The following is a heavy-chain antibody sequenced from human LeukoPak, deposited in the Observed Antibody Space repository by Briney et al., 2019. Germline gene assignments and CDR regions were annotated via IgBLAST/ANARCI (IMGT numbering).Heavy chain of an antibody. Sequence: ASVRVSCKASGYTLTDNHLYWVRQAPGQGLEWMGWIDPNSGVTNFAQNFQGRLTMTTDTSISTAYMELSRLTSDDTTVYYCARELGINAFDVWGQGTLVTVSS. CDR2: IDPNSGVT. V-gene: IGHV1-2*02. J-gene: IGHJ3*01. CDR1: GYTLTDNH. CDR3: ARELGINAFDV. D-gene: IGHD1-26*01.